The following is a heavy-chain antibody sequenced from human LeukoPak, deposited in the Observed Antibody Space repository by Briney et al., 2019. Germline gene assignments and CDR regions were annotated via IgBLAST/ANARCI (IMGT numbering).Heavy chain of an antibody. D-gene: IGHD6-13*01. CDR1: GYSFTTYW. CDR2: IYPGDSDT. J-gene: IGHJ4*02. Sequence: GESLKISCEGSGYSFTTYWISWVRQIPGKGLEWLGIIYPGDSDTRYSPSFQGQVTISADKSINTAYSQWSSLKASDTAMYYCARLLRNIAAAVYFFDYWGQGTLVTVSS. CDR3: ARLLRNIAAAVYFFDY. V-gene: IGHV5-51*01.